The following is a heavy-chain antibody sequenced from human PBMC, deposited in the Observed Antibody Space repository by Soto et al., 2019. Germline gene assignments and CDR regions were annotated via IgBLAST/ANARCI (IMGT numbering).Heavy chain of an antibody. D-gene: IGHD3-22*01. CDR1: GFTFSSYS. CDR2: ISSSSSYI. V-gene: IGHV3-21*01. J-gene: IGHJ4*02. CDR3: ARAPYSYDGRGYWAY. Sequence: EVQLVESGGGLVKPGGSLRLSCAASGFTFSSYSMNWVRQAPGKGLEWVSSISSSSSYIYYADSVKGRFTISRDNAKSSLYLQMNSLRAEDTAVYYCARAPYSYDGRGYWAYWGQGTLVTVSS.